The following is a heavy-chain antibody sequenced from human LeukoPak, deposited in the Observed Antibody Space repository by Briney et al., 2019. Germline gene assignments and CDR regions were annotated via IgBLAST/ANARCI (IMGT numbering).Heavy chain of an antibody. CDR2: TNPNSGGT. D-gene: IGHD6-6*01. CDR3: ARERYIMRAARDWFDP. Sequence: ASVKVSCKASGYTFTGYYMHWVRQAPGQGLEWMGWTNPNSGGTNYAQKFQGRVTMTRDTSISTAYMELSRLRSDDTAVYYCARERYIMRAARDWFDPWGQGTLVTVSS. J-gene: IGHJ5*02. CDR1: GYTFTGYY. V-gene: IGHV1-2*02.